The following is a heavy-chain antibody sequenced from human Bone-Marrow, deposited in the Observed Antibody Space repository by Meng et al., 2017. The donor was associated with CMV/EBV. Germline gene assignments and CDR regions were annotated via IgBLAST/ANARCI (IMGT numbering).Heavy chain of an antibody. D-gene: IGHD2/OR15-2a*01. CDR3: AKEYYAKNYYYYYGMDV. CDR2: IRYDGSNK. V-gene: IGHV3-30*02. CDR1: GFTFSSYG. Sequence: GGSLRLSCAASGFTFSSYGMHWVRQAPGKGLEWVAFIRYDGSNKYYADSVKGRFTISRDNSKNTLYLQMNSLRAEDTAVYYCAKEYYAKNYYYYYGMDVWGLGTTVTVSS. J-gene: IGHJ6*02.